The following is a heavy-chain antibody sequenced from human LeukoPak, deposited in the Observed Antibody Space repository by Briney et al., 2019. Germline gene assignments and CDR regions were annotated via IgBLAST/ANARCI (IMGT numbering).Heavy chain of an antibody. Sequence: SETLSLTCVVNGGSFSNYYWTWIRQPPGKGLQWLGEINQSGTTNYNPSLKSRMKISIDTSNNQSSLRLTSPTAAHTAVYSSAGLRDYSSGWLGQFEPWGQGTLVIVSS. D-gene: IGHD6-19*01. J-gene: IGHJ5*02. CDR3: AGLRDYSSGWLGQFEP. CDR2: INQSGTT. CDR1: GGSFSNYY. V-gene: IGHV4-34*01.